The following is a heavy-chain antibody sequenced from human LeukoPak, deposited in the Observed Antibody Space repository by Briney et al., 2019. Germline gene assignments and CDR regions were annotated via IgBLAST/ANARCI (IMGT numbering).Heavy chain of an antibody. CDR2: ISYDGSNK. J-gene: IGHJ4*02. D-gene: IGHD3-22*01. CDR1: GFTFSSYG. CDR3: AKLLYDSSGGNFDY. V-gene: IGHV3-30*18. Sequence: GGSLRLSCAASGFTFSSYGMHWLRQAPGKGLEWVAVISYDGSNKYYADSVKGRFTISRDNSKNTLYLQMNSLRAEDTAVYYCAKLLYDSSGGNFDYWGQGTLVTVSS.